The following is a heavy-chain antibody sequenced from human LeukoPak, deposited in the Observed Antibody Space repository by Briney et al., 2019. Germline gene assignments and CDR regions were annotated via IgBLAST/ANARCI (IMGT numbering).Heavy chain of an antibody. CDR2: INPSGGST. CDR3: ARMTGGSYYYGMDV. CDR1: GYTFTSYY. J-gene: IGHJ6*02. D-gene: IGHD1-26*01. Sequence: ASVKVSFKASGYTFTSYYIHWMRQAPGQGLEWMGIINPSGGSTDYAQKFQGRVTMTRDTSTSAAYMELSSLRSEDTAVYYCARMTGGSYYYGMDVWGQGTTVTVSS. V-gene: IGHV1-46*01.